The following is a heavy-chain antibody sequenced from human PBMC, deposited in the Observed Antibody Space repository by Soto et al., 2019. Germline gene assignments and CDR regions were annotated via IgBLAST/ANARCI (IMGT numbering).Heavy chain of an antibody. CDR2: IYYSGST. CDR3: ARRGYGPSKCEDYDYYFDY. V-gene: IGHV4-59*01. CDR1: GGSISSYY. Sequence: PSETLSLTCTVSGGSISSYYWRWVRQPPGTGLEWIGHIYYSGSTNYIPSLKSRVTISVDTSKNQFSLTLISVTAADTAVYYCARRGYGPSKCEDYDYYFDYWGQGTLVTVSS. J-gene: IGHJ4*02. D-gene: IGHD3-3*01.